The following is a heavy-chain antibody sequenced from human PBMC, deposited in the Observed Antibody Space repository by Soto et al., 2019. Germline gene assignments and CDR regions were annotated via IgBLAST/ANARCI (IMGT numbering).Heavy chain of an antibody. CDR1: GFTFGNYA. J-gene: IGHJ4*02. Sequence: PGGSLRLSCAASGFTFGNYAMTWVRQSPGRGLEWVSVMTGSGGTTYYADSVKGRFTIFRDNSKNTLFLQMNSLRAEDTAVYYCARPRIAVAGPFDSWGQGTLVTVSS. V-gene: IGHV3-23*01. CDR2: MTGSGGTT. D-gene: IGHD6-19*01. CDR3: ARPRIAVAGPFDS.